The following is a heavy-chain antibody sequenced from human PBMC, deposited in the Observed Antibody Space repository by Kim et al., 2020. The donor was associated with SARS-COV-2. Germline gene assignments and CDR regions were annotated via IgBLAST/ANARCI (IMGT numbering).Heavy chain of an antibody. V-gene: IGHV1-58*02. CDR3: AAPGKYNWNDGLSY. CDR2: IVVGSGNT. Sequence: SVKVSCKASGFTFTSSAMQWVRQARGQRLEWIGWIVVGSGNTNYAQKFQERVTITRDMSTSTAYMELSSLRSEDTAVYYCAAPGKYNWNDGLSYWGQGTLVTVSS. D-gene: IGHD1-20*01. J-gene: IGHJ4*02. CDR1: GFTFTSSA.